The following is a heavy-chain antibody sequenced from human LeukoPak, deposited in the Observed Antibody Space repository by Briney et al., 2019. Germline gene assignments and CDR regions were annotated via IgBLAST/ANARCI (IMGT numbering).Heavy chain of an antibody. CDR3: ALARSEYHYGMDV. J-gene: IGHJ6*02. V-gene: IGHV6-1*01. Sequence: SQTLSLTCAISGDSVSSISVAWNWIRQSPSRGLEWLGRTYYMSKWYYEYAVSVKGRININPDPSKNQFSLQLNSVTPEDTAVYYCALARSEYHYGMDVWGQGTTVTVSS. CDR1: GDSVSSISVA. CDR2: TYYMSKWYY.